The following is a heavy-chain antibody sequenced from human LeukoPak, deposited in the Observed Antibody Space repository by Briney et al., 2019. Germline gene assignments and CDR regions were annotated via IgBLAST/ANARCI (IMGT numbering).Heavy chain of an antibody. Sequence: SETLSLTCTVSGGSISSGDYYWSWIRQPPGKGLEWIGYIYYSGSTYYNPSLKSRVTISVDTSKNQFSLKLSSVTAADTAVYYCVRSSGYSTSYYYYGMDVWGQGTTVTVSS. CDR2: IYYSGST. CDR3: VRSSGYSTSYYYYGMDV. CDR1: GGSISSGDYY. D-gene: IGHD3-22*01. J-gene: IGHJ6*02. V-gene: IGHV4-30-4*01.